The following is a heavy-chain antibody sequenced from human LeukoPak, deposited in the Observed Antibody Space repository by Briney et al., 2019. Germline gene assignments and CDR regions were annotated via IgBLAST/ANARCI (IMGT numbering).Heavy chain of an antibody. CDR1: GYTFTSYG. CDR3: ARGGSSSGSTIPSDY. Sequence: ASVKVSCKASGYTFTSYGISWVRQAAGQRLEWMGWISAYNGNTNFAQKLHGRVTLTTDTYTRTASMELRSLRSDDTAVYYCARGGSSSGSTIPSDYWGQGTLVTVSS. J-gene: IGHJ4*02. V-gene: IGHV1-18*01. D-gene: IGHD6-6*01. CDR2: ISAYNGNT.